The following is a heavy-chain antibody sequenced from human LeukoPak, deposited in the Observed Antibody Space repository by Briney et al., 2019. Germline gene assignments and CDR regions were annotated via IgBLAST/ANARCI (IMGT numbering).Heavy chain of an antibody. CDR3: AKDMGDFWSGPQDY. CDR2: ISWNSGSI. CDR1: GFSFDDYA. V-gene: IGHV3-9*03. Sequence: GRSLRLSCAASGFSFDDYAMHWVRQVSGKGLEWVSGISWNSGSIGYADSVKGRFTISRDNAKNSLYLQMNSLRAEDMALYYCAKDMGDFWSGPQDYWGQGTLVTVSS. D-gene: IGHD3-3*01. J-gene: IGHJ4*02.